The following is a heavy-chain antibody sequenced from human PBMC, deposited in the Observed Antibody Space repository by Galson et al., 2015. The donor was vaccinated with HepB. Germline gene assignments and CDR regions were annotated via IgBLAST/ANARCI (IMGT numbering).Heavy chain of an antibody. Sequence: SLRLSCAASGFTFSSYWMHWVRQAPGKGLVWVSRINSDGSSTSYADSVKGRFTISRDNAKNTLYLQMNSLRAEDTAVYYCATSRRGSGWSGNIDYWGQGTLVTVSS. D-gene: IGHD6-19*01. V-gene: IGHV3-74*01. CDR3: ATSRRGSGWSGNIDY. CDR1: GFTFSSYW. CDR2: INSDGSST. J-gene: IGHJ4*02.